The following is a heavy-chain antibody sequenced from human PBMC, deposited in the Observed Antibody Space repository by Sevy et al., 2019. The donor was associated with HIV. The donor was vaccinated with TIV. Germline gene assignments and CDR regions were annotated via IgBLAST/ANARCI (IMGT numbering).Heavy chain of an antibody. CDR1: GFSFDSYG. CDR3: AKRGGGHYDPDEIGYYFYYYNMDV. D-gene: IGHD3-22*01. J-gene: IGHJ6*03. Sequence: GGSLRLSCAVSGFSFDSYGMTWVRQAPGKGLEWVSGISGSGTRTYYAHSVKGRFIISRDNSKNTLYLQMNSLRSEDTAIYYCAKRGGGHYDPDEIGYYFYYYNMDVWGKGTTVTVSS. CDR2: ISGSGTRT. V-gene: IGHV3-23*01.